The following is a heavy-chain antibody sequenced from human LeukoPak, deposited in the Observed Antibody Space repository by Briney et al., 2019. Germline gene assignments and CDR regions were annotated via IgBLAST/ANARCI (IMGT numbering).Heavy chain of an antibody. CDR2: ISYDGSNK. D-gene: IGHD6-19*01. CDR1: GFTFSSYG. CDR3: ARDLEAVAGTNYYYGMDV. Sequence: GRSLRLSCAASGFTFSSYGMYWVRQAPGKGLEWVAVISYDGSNKYYADSVKGRFTISRDNSKNTLYLQMNSLRAEDTAVYYCARDLEAVAGTNYYYGMDVWGQGTTVTVSS. J-gene: IGHJ6*02. V-gene: IGHV3-30*03.